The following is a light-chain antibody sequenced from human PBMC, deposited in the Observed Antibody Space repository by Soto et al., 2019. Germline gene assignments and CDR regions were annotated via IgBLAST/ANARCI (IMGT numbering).Light chain of an antibody. CDR1: QSVSSSY. Sequence: IVLTQSPDTLSLSPGEKATLSCRASQSVSSSYLAWYQQKPGQAPRLLIYGASSRATGIPDRFSGSGSGTDFTLTVSRLEPEDFAVYYCQQFGSSSWTFGQGTKVDIK. CDR3: QQFGSSSWT. J-gene: IGKJ1*01. V-gene: IGKV3-20*01. CDR2: GAS.